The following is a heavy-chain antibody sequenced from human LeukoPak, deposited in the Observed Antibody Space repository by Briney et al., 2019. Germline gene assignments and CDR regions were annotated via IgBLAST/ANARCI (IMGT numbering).Heavy chain of an antibody. CDR3: ARRGYSYGKDYYYHYGVDV. CDR1: GFTFSDYY. J-gene: IGHJ6*02. Sequence: GGSLRLSCAASGFTFSDYYMSWIRQAPGEGLEWVSYISGGGSSIYYADSVRGRFTISRDNAKKSLYLQMNSLRAEDTAVYYCARRGYSYGKDYYYHYGVDVWGQGTTVTVSS. D-gene: IGHD5-18*01. V-gene: IGHV3-11*01. CDR2: ISGGGSSI.